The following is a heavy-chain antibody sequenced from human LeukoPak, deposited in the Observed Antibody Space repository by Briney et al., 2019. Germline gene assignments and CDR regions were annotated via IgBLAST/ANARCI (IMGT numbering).Heavy chain of an antibody. CDR3: ARGGYYDFWSGYYRAANWFDP. CDR2: IYHSGST. Sequence: TASETLSLTCTVSGYSISSGYYWGWIRQPPGKGLEWIGSIYHSGSTYYNPSLKSRVTISVDTSKNQFSLKLSSVTAADTAVYYCARGGYYDFWSGYYRAANWFDPWGQGTLVTVSS. J-gene: IGHJ5*02. V-gene: IGHV4-38-2*02. CDR1: GYSISSGYY. D-gene: IGHD3-3*01.